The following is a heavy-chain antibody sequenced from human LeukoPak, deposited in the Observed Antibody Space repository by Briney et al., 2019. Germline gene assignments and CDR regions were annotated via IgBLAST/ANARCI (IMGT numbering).Heavy chain of an antibody. V-gene: IGHV1-46*01. CDR2: INPSGGST. D-gene: IGHD3-10*01. CDR1: GYTFTSYY. J-gene: IGHJ5*02. Sequence: ASVKVSCKASGYTFTSYYMHWVRQAPGQGLEWMGIINPSGGSTSYAQKFQGRVTMTRDTSTSTVYMELSSLRSEDTAVCYCARGVGTITMVRGVIINGANWFDPRGQGTLVTVSS. CDR3: ARGVGTITMVRGVIINGANWFDP.